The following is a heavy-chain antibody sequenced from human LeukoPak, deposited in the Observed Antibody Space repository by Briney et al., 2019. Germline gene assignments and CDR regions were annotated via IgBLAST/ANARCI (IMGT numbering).Heavy chain of an antibody. CDR2: IYYSGST. V-gene: IGHV4-59*01. J-gene: IGHJ3*02. CDR1: GGSISSYY. D-gene: IGHD3-22*01. Sequence: PSETLSLTCTVSGGSISSYYWSWIRQPPGKGLEWIGHIYYSGSTNYNPSLKSRVAMSVDTSKNQFSLKLSSVTAADTAVYYCARDTYYYNSDTSWSDVFDIWGQGTMVTVSS. CDR3: ARDTYYYNSDTSWSDVFDI.